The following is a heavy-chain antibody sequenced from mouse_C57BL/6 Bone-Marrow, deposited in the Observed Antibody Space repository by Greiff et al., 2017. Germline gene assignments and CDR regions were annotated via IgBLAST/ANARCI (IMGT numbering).Heavy chain of an antibody. CDR1: GFTFSSYA. Sequence: EVQRVESGGGLVKPGGSLKLSCAASGFTFSSYAMSWVRQTPEKRLEWVATISDGGSYTYYPDNVKGRFTISRDNAKNNLYLQMRHLKSEDTAMDYCARDRGELRLNYGDDWGQGTTLTVSS. V-gene: IGHV5-4*01. CDR3: ARDRGELRLNYGDD. J-gene: IGHJ2*01. D-gene: IGHD3-2*02. CDR2: ISDGGSYT.